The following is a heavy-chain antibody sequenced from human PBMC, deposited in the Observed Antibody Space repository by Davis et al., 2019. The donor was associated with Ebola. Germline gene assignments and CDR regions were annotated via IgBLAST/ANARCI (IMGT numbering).Heavy chain of an antibody. CDR1: GFTFSSYA. D-gene: IGHD4-17*01. V-gene: IGHV3-23*01. Sequence: GGSLRLSCAASGFTFSSYAMSWVRQAPGKGLEWFSAISGSGGSTYYADSVKGRFTISRDNSKNTLYLQMNSLRAEDMAVYYCARDPADTVTTFYYYYGTDVWGQGTTVTVSS. J-gene: IGHJ6*02. CDR2: ISGSGGST. CDR3: ARDPADTVTTFYYYYGTDV.